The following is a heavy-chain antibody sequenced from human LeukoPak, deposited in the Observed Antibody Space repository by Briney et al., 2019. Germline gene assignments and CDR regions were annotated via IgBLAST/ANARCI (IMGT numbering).Heavy chain of an antibody. D-gene: IGHD3-16*01. V-gene: IGHV3-30-3*01. CDR2: ILHDGTSE. Sequence: GGSLRLSCEASGFDFSLYPMHWVRQSPGKGLEWVALILHDGTSESYADSVQGRFTISRDNSKNSLFLQITSLRVDDTAVYYCAGDANDYASPPDYWGQGTLVTVSS. J-gene: IGHJ4*02. CDR1: GFDFSLYP. CDR3: AGDANDYASPPDY.